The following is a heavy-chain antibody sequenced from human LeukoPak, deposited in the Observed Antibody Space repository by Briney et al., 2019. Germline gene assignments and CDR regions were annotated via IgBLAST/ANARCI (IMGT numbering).Heavy chain of an antibody. CDR1: GFTLSDYY. Sequence: GGSLRLSCVASGFTLSDYYMGWIRQPSGKGLEWVSYISTTGSNIYYADSVKGRFTISRDNAKNSLYLQMNSLSAEDTGVYYCARPRGGYNYRIASWGQGTLVTVSP. J-gene: IGHJ4*02. V-gene: IGHV3-11*01. CDR2: ISTTGSNI. D-gene: IGHD5-24*01. CDR3: ARPRGGYNYRIAS.